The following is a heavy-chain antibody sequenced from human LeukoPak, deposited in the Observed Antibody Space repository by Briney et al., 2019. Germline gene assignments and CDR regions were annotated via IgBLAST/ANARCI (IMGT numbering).Heavy chain of an antibody. J-gene: IGHJ4*02. CDR2: IYYSGST. V-gene: IGHV4-31*01. CDR3: ARDGYGAAAGSFDY. Sequence: SQTLSLTCTVAGGSISSGGYYWSWIRQHPGKCLEWIGYIYYSGSTNYNPSLKSTVTISIDTSKNQFSLKLSSVTAADTAVYYCARDGYGAAAGSFDYWGQGTLVTVSS. CDR1: GGSISSGGYY. D-gene: IGHD6-13*01.